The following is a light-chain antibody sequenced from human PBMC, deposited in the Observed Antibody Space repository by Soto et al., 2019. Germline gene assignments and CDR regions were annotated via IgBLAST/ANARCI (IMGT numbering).Light chain of an antibody. J-gene: IGKJ1*01. CDR3: QQYNSYSPWT. V-gene: IGKV1-5*01. CDR1: QSISSW. CDR2: DAS. Sequence: DIQMTQSPSTLSASVGDRVTITCRASQSISSWLAWYHQKPGKAPKLLIYDASTLQTGVPSRFGGGGSGTEFTLTISGLQPDDFATYYCQQYNSYSPWTFGPGTKVDIK.